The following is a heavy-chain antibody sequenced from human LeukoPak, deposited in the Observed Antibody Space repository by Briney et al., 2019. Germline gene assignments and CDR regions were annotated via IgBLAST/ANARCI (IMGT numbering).Heavy chain of an antibody. V-gene: IGHV3-66*04. CDR1: GFTVSSNY. CDR3: ARPGYSYGYAFDY. J-gene: IGHJ4*02. CDR2: IYRGGNT. Sequence: GGSLRLSCAASGFTVSSNYMNWVRQAPGKGLEWVSVIYRGGNTYYADSVKGRFTISRDNSKNTLYLQLNSLRAEDTAVYYCARPGYSYGYAFDYWGQGTLVTVSS. D-gene: IGHD5-18*01.